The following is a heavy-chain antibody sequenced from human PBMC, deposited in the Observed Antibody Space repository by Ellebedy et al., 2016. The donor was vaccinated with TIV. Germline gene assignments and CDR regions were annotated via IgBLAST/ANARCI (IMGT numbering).Heavy chain of an antibody. Sequence: PGGSLRLSCEASGFTFSRNWISWLRLAPGKGLEWVANIKQDGSEKYYVDSVKGRFTISRDNAKNSVYLQLSSLGAEDTAVYYCARDVWGGGWAWGQGTPVTVSS. V-gene: IGHV3-7*01. CDR1: GFTFSRNW. CDR3: ARDVWGGGWA. D-gene: IGHD6-19*01. CDR2: IKQDGSEK. J-gene: IGHJ5*02.